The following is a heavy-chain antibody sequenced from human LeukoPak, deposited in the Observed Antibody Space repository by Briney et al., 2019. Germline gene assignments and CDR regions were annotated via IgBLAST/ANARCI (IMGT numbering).Heavy chain of an antibody. V-gene: IGHV3-7*01. CDR3: ARTMDFWSGYSYYYMDV. CDR1: GFTFNNYW. Sequence: SGGSLRLSCAASGFTFNNYWMSWVRQAPGKGLEWVANIKQDGSEKYYVDSVKGRFTISRDNAKNSLYLQMNSLRAEDTAVYYCARTMDFWSGYSYYYMDVWGKGTTVTVSS. D-gene: IGHD3-3*01. J-gene: IGHJ6*03. CDR2: IKQDGSEK.